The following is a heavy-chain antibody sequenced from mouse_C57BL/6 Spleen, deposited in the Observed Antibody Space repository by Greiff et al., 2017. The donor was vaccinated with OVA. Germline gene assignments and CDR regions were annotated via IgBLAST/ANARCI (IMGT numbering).Heavy chain of an antibody. V-gene: IGHV1-81*01. CDR3: ALITTVEDYFDY. CDR1: GYTFTSYG. CDR2: IYPRSGNT. Sequence: LQESGAELARPGASVKLSCKASGYTFTSYGISWVKQRTGQGLEWIGEIYPRSGNTYYNEKFKGKATLTADKSSSTAYMELRSLTSEDSAVYFCALITTVEDYFDYWGQGTTLTVSS. J-gene: IGHJ2*01. D-gene: IGHD1-1*01.